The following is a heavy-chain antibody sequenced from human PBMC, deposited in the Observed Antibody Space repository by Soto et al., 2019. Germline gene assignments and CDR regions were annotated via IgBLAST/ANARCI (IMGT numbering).Heavy chain of an antibody. J-gene: IGHJ6*02. CDR1: GFTFSSYA. CDR3: AKETALATGINGGMDV. D-gene: IGHD1-26*01. CDR2: ISVGGGST. Sequence: GGSLRLSCAASGFTFSSYAMTWVRQAPGKGLEWVSGISVGGGSTYYADSVKGRFTISRDNSKNTLYLQMNSLRAEDTAVYYCAKETALATGINGGMDVWGQGTTVTVSS. V-gene: IGHV3-23*01.